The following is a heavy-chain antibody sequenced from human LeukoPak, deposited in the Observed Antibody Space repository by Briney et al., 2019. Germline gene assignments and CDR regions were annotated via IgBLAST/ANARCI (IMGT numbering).Heavy chain of an antibody. J-gene: IGHJ4*02. CDR2: ISYDGSNK. CDR3: AKDLTGWSSFDY. CDR1: GFTFSSYG. D-gene: IGHD6-19*01. Sequence: GGSLRLSCAASGFTFSSYGMHWVRQAPGKGLEWVAVISYDGSNKYYADSVKGRFTISRDNSKNTLYLQMNSLRAEDTAVYYCAKDLTGWSSFDYWGQGTLVTVSS. V-gene: IGHV3-30*18.